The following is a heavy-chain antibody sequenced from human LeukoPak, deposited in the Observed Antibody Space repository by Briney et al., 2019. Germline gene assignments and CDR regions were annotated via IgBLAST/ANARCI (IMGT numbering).Heavy chain of an antibody. CDR1: GGSISSYY. V-gene: IGHV4-59*01. Sequence: PSETLSLTCTVSGGSISSYYWNWIRQPPGKGLEWIGYIYYSGSTNYSPSLKSRVTISVDTSKNQFSLKLSSVTAADTAVYYCARLSSLANIAARGRTWLDPWGQGSLVTVSS. D-gene: IGHD6-6*01. CDR2: IYYSGST. J-gene: IGHJ5*02. CDR3: ARLSSLANIAARGRTWLDP.